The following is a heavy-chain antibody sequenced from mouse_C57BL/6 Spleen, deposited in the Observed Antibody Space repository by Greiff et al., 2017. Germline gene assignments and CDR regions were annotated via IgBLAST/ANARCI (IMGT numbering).Heavy chain of an antibody. D-gene: IGHD2-13*01. V-gene: IGHV1-78*01. CDR2: IYPRDGST. J-gene: IGHJ4*01. Sequence: QVQLKESDAELVKPGASVKISCKVSGYTFTDHTIHWMKQRPEQGLEWIGYIYPRDGSTKYNEKFKGKATLTADKSSSTAYMQLNSLTSEDSAVYFCARGRAPTRGGDAYAMDYWGQGTSVTVSS. CDR3: ARGRAPTRGGDAYAMDY. CDR1: GYTFTDHT.